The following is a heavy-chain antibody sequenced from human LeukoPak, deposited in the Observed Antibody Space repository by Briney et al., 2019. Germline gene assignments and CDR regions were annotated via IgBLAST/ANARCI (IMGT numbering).Heavy chain of an antibody. V-gene: IGHV4-59*08. CDR1: GASISSYY. D-gene: IGHD1-26*01. J-gene: IGHJ4*02. CDR3: ARHQLHLVGATTFVLRD. Sequence: SETLSLTCTVSGASISSYYWSWIRQPPGKGLEWIGYIYYSGSTNYNPSLKSRVTISVDTSKNQFSLKLSSVTAADTAVYYCARHQLHLVGATTFVLRDWGQGTLVTVSS. CDR2: IYYSGST.